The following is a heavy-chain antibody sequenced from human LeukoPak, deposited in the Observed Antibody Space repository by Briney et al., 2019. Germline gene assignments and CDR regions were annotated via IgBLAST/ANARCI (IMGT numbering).Heavy chain of an antibody. J-gene: IGHJ5*02. CDR2: IYYSGGT. CDR3: ARQYVDYGSGSYYPPRIWFDP. D-gene: IGHD3-10*01. V-gene: IGHV4-59*08. CDR1: GGSISSYY. Sequence: SETLSLTCTVSGGSISSYYWSWIRQPPGKGLEWIGYIYYSGGTNYNPSLKSRVTISVDTSKNQFSLKLSSVTAADTAVYYCARQYVDYGSGSYYPPRIWFDPWGQGTLVTVSS.